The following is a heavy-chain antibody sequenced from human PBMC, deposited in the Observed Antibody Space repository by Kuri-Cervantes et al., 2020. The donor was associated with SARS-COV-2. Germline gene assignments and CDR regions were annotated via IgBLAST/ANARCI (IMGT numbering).Heavy chain of an antibody. CDR3: ARQGSVGNDAFDI. V-gene: IGHV1-2*02. J-gene: IGHJ3*02. D-gene: IGHD2-15*01. CDR1: GYTFTGYY. Sequence: ASVKVSCKASGYTFTGYYMHWVRQAPGQGLEWMGWINPNSGGTNYAQKFQGRVTMTRDTSISTAYMALSRLRSDDTAVYYCARQGSVGNDAFDIWGQGTMVTVSS. CDR2: INPNSGGT.